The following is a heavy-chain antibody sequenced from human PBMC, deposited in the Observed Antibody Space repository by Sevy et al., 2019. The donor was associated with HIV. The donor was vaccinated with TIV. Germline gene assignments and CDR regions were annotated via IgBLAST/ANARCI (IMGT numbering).Heavy chain of an antibody. CDR2: IKSKTYGGTT. Sequence: GGSLRLSCTASGFTFGDYAMSWLRQAPGKGLEWVGFIKSKTYGGTTEYAASVKGRFTISRDDSKSIAYLQMNSLKTEDTALYYCSRVQGTISPYNYFGMDVWGQGNTVTGSS. D-gene: IGHD3-3*01. V-gene: IGHV3-49*03. J-gene: IGHJ6*02. CDR3: SRVQGTISPYNYFGMDV. CDR1: GFTFGDYA.